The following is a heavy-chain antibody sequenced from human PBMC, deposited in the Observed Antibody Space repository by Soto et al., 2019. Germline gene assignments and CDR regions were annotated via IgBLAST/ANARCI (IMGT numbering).Heavy chain of an antibody. Sequence: ASVKVSCKASGYTFTGYYMHWVRQAPGQGLEWMGWINPNSGGTNYAQKFQGRVTMTRDTSISTAYMELSRLRSDDTAVYYCARAPSGYDLHYYYYGMDVWGQGTTVTVSS. J-gene: IGHJ6*02. CDR2: INPNSGGT. CDR3: ARAPSGYDLHYYYYGMDV. D-gene: IGHD5-12*01. V-gene: IGHV1-2*02. CDR1: GYTFTGYY.